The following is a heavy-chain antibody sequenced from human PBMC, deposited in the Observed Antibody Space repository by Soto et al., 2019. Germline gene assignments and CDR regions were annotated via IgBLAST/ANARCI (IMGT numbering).Heavy chain of an antibody. J-gene: IGHJ4*02. V-gene: IGHV3-30*18. CDR2: ISYDGSNK. CDR1: GFTFSSYG. CDR3: AKGSTAMTYFDY. D-gene: IGHD5-18*01. Sequence: QVQLVESGGGVVQPGRSLRLSCAASGFTFSSYGMHWVRQAPGKGLEWVAVISYDGSNKYYADSVKGRFTISRDNSKNTLDLQMNSLRAEDTAGYYCAKGSTAMTYFDYWGQGTLVTVSS.